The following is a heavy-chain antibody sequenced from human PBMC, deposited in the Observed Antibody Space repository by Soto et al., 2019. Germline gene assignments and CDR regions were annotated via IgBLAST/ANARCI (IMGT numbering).Heavy chain of an antibody. J-gene: IGHJ6*02. Sequence: EVQLVESGGGLVQPGGSLRLSCAASGFTFSSYSMNWVRQAPGKGLEWVSYISSSSSTIYYADSVKGRFTISRDNAKNSLYLQMNSLRDEDTAVYSCARAPRGADYYYGMDVWGQGTTVTVSS. CDR1: GFTFSSYS. CDR3: ARAPRGADYYYGMDV. V-gene: IGHV3-48*02. CDR2: ISSSSSTI.